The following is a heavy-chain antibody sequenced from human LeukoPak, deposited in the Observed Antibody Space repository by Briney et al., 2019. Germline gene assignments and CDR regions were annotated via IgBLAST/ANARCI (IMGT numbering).Heavy chain of an antibody. CDR3: APSP. CDR1: GFSLSSYW. CDR2: INPAASVK. V-gene: IGHV3-7*01. J-gene: IGHJ5*02. Sequence: GGSLRLSCAASGFSLSSYWINWVRQAPGKGLEWVANINPAASVKSYVDSVKGRFTISRDDAKNSFYLQMNNLRVEDTAIYYCAPSPWGQGTLVTVSS.